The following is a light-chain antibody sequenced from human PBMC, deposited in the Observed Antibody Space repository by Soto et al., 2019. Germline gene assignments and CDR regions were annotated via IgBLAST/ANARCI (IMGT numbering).Light chain of an antibody. CDR2: GNS. J-gene: IGLJ3*02. Sequence: QSVLTQPPSVSGAPGQRVTISCTGSSSNIGAGYDVHWYQQLPGTAPKLLIYGNSNRPSGVPDRFSGSKSGTSASLAITGLQAEDEVDYYCPSYDSSLSGWVFGGGTQLTVL. CDR3: PSYDSSLSGWV. CDR1: SSNIGAGYD. V-gene: IGLV1-40*01.